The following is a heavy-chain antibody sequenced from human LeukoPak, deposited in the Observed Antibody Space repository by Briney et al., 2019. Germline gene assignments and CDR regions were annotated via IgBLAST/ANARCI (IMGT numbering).Heavy chain of an antibody. D-gene: IGHD3-10*01. CDR3: ARDSGERGSGSYLIAY. Sequence: ASVKVSCKASGYTFTANYMHWVRQAPGQGLEWMGWINPNSGGTNYAQKFQGRVTMTRDTSISTAYMELSRLRSDDTAVYYCARDSGERGSGSYLIAYWGQGTLVTVSS. CDR1: GYTFTANY. CDR2: INPNSGGT. J-gene: IGHJ4*02. V-gene: IGHV1-2*02.